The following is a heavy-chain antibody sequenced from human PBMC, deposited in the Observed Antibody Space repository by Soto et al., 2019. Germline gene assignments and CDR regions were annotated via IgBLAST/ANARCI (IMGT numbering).Heavy chain of an antibody. J-gene: IGHJ6*02. CDR3: ARGRYSYGRNYYGMDV. Sequence: SVRVSCKASGGTFSSYAISWVRQAPGQGLEWMGGIIPIFGTANYAQKFQGRVTITADESTSTAYMELSSLRSEDTAVYYCARGRYSYGRNYYGMDVWGQGTTVTVSS. CDR1: GGTFSSYA. V-gene: IGHV1-69*13. CDR2: IIPIFGTA. D-gene: IGHD5-18*01.